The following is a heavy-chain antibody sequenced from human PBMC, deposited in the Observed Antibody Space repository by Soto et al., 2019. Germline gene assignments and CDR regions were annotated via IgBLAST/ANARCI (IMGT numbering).Heavy chain of an antibody. CDR2: IYYSGST. V-gene: IGHV4-39*01. J-gene: IGHJ4*02. Sequence: SETLSLTCTVSGGSISSSSYYWGWIRQPPGKGLEWIGSIYYSGSTYYNPSLKSRVTISVDTSKNQFSLKLSSVTAADTAVYYCARAENYYDSSGSPAPFDYWGQGTLVTVSS. CDR3: ARAENYYDSSGSPAPFDY. CDR1: GGSISSSSYY. D-gene: IGHD3-22*01.